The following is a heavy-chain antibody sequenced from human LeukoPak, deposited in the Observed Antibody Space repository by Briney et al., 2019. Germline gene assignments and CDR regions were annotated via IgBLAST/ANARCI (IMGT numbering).Heavy chain of an antibody. V-gene: IGHV3-30-3*01. CDR1: GFTFSSYA. CDR3: ARDYGDSSGYYYLDY. D-gene: IGHD3-22*01. Sequence: PGGSLRLSCAASGFTFSSYAMHWVRQAPGKGLEWVAAISYDGSNKYYADSVKGRFTISRDNSKNTLYLQMNSLRAEDTAVYYCARDYGDSSGYYYLDYWGQGTLVTVSS. J-gene: IGHJ4*02. CDR2: ISYDGSNK.